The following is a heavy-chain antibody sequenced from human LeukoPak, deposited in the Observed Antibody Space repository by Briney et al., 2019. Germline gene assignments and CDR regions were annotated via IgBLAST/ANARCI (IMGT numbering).Heavy chain of an antibody. V-gene: IGHV3-7*03. J-gene: IGHJ5*02. Sequence: PGGSLRLSCVASGFTFSSSGMHWVRQAPGKGLEWVANIKQDGSEKYYVDSVKGRFTISRDNSRNTLYLQMNSLRAEDTAVYYCAKDRASGSGSYSYRGFDHWGQGTLVTVSS. CDR2: IKQDGSEK. D-gene: IGHD6-19*01. CDR3: AKDRASGSGSYSYRGFDH. CDR1: GFTFSSSG.